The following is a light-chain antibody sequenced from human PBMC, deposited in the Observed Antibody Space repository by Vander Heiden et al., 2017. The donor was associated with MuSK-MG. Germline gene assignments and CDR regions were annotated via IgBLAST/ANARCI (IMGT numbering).Light chain of an antibody. CDR1: QSVSSRY. CDR2: GVS. Sequence: EIVLTQSAGTLALSPGGRATPSCRASQSVSSRYLARYHQNPVQVPRLLIYGVSNRATRILDPSSASASATAFTLTIIRLELEDLGVYYCQRDWGSGHTYHQGTKLEIK. V-gene: IGKV3-20*01. CDR3: QRDWGSGHT. J-gene: IGKJ2*01.